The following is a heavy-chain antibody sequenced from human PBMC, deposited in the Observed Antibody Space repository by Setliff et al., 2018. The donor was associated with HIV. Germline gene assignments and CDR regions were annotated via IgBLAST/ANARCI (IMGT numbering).Heavy chain of an antibody. D-gene: IGHD3-3*01. CDR3: ARRLQFLEFLHGVGGLDV. CDR1: GGPISSHY. CDR2: IHYSGTT. V-gene: IGHV4-59*11. J-gene: IGHJ6*02. Sequence: PSETLSLTCTVSGGPISSHYWSWIRQPPGRGLEWIGDIHYSGTTHYSPSLKSRVTISVDTSKTQFSLKLSSVTPADTAVYYCARRLQFLEFLHGVGGLDVWGQGTTVTVS.